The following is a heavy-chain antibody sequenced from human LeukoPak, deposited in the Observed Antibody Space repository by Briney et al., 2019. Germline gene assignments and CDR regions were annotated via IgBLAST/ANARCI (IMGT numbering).Heavy chain of an antibody. J-gene: IGHJ5*02. CDR3: ARYGDYVGDWFDP. V-gene: IGHV1-18*01. CDR1: GYTFTSNA. D-gene: IGHD4-17*01. Sequence: ASVKVSCKASGYTFTSNALGWVRQAPGQGLEWMGWISAYNGNTNYAQKLQGRVTMTTDTSTSTAYMELRSLRSDDTAVYYCARYGDYVGDWFDPWGQGTLVTVSS. CDR2: ISAYNGNT.